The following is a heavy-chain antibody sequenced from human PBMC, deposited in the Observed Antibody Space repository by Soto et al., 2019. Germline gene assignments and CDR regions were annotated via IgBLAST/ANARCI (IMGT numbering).Heavy chain of an antibody. V-gene: IGHV1-46*01. D-gene: IGHD3-16*01. Sequence: ASVKVSCKAYGYTFTSYYMHWVRQAPGQGLEWMGIINPSGGSTSYAQKFQGRVTMTRDESTSTAYMELSSLRSEDTAVYYCASYSGYYDYVWGSSYFDYWGQGTLVTVSS. CDR2: INPSGGST. CDR3: ASYSGYYDYVWGSSYFDY. CDR1: GYTFTSYY. J-gene: IGHJ4*02.